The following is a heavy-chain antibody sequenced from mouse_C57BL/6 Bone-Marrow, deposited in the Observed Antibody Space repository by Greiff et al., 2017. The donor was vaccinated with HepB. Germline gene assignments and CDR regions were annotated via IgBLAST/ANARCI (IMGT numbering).Heavy chain of an antibody. CDR3: ARHPHYYGSNYFDY. CDR1: GFTFSSYG. D-gene: IGHD1-1*01. J-gene: IGHJ2*01. V-gene: IGHV5-6*01. CDR2: ISSGGSYT. Sequence: EVQVVESGGDLVKPGGSLKLSCAASGFTFSSYGMSWVRQTPDKRLEWVATISSGGSYTYYPDSVKGRFTISRDNAKNTLYLQMSSLKSEDTAMYYCARHPHYYGSNYFDYWGQGTTLTVSS.